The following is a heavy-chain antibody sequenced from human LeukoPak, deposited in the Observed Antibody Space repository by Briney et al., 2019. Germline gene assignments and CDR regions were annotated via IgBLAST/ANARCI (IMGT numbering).Heavy chain of an antibody. Sequence: SETLSLTCTVSGGSISSSSYYWGWIRQPPGKGLEWIGSIYYSGSTYYNPSLKSRVTISVDSSKNQFSLKLSSVTAADTAVYYCARERSVDIWGQGTMVTVSS. CDR1: GGSISSSSYY. CDR3: ARERSVDI. J-gene: IGHJ3*02. CDR2: IYYSGST. V-gene: IGHV4-39*07. D-gene: IGHD1-26*01.